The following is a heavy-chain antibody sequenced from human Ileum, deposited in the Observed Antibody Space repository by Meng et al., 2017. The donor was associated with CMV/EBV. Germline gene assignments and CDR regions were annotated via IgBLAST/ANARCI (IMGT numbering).Heavy chain of an antibody. Sequence: FINDDINWVRHAAGQCHEWRGRMDPNNDITVYAQKYHGSVTMTCNISINTAYMELSSLTSDDTAVYYCARGYDFWDGSYQGGTYYFDSWGQGSLVTVSS. CDR1: FINDD. D-gene: IGHD3-3*01. V-gene: IGHV1-8*01. J-gene: IGHJ4*02. CDR3: ARGYDFWDGSYQGGTYYFDS. CDR2: MDPNNDIT.